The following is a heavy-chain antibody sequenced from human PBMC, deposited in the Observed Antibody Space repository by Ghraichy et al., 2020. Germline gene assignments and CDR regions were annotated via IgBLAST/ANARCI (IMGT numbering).Heavy chain of an antibody. CDR2: IYTSGTP. J-gene: IGHJ4*02. CDR3: ARGAASASHYFAY. CDR1: GGSFSSYY. V-gene: IGHV4-4*07. D-gene: IGHD1-26*01. Sequence: SETLSLTCTVSGGSFSSYYWSWIRQPAGKGLEWIGRIYTSGTPNYNPSLRSRLTMSVDTSKNQFSLNVRSVTAADTAVYYCARGAASASHYFAYWGQGTLVAVSS.